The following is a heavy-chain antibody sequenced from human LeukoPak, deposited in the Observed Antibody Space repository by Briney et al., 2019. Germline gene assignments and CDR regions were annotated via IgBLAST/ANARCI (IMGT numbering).Heavy chain of an antibody. CDR3: ARRVGYCSSTSCSGGYFDY. Sequence: SETLSLTCTVSGGSISSYYWSWIRQPPGKGLEWIGYIYYSGSTNYNPSLKSRVTISVDTSKNQFSLKLSSVTAADTAVYYCARRVGYCSSTSCSGGYFDYWGQGTLVTVSS. V-gene: IGHV4-59*08. CDR2: IYYSGST. CDR1: GGSISSYY. D-gene: IGHD2-2*01. J-gene: IGHJ4*02.